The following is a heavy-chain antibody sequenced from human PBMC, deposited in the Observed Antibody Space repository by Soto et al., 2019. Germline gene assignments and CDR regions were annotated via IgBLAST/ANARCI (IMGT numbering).Heavy chain of an antibody. J-gene: IGHJ5*02. D-gene: IGHD1-20*01. CDR2: ISYDGSNK. CDR1: GFTFSSYG. CDR3: AILNWNDPGP. Sequence: QVQLVESGGGVVQPGRSLRLSCAASGFTFSSYGMHWVRQAPGKGLEWVAVISYDGSNKYYADSVKGRFTISRDNSKNTLYLQMNSLRAEDTAVYYCAILNWNDPGPWGQGTLVTVSS. V-gene: IGHV3-30*03.